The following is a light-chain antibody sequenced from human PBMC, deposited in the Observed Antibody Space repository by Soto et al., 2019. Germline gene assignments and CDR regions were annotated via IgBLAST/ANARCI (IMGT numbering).Light chain of an antibody. CDR2: DAS. J-gene: IGKJ1*01. Sequence: DIQMTQSPSTLSASVVDRVTITCRASQSISSWLAWYQQKPGKAPKVLIYDASSLKSGVPSRFSGSGSGTEFTLTISSLQPDDFATYYCQQYKSYSWTFGQGTKVDIK. CDR1: QSISSW. V-gene: IGKV1-5*01. CDR3: QQYKSYSWT.